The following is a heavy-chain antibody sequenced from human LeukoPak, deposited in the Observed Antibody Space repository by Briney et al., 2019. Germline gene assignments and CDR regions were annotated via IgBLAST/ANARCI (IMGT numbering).Heavy chain of an antibody. CDR1: GFTFSSYG. Sequence: PGGSLRLSCAASGFTFSSYGMHWVRQAPGKGLEWVAVISYDGSNKYYADSVKGRFTISRDNSKNTLYLQMNSLRAEDTAVYYCAKNGFVLVVIGPFDYWGQGTLVTVSS. D-gene: IGHD3-22*01. J-gene: IGHJ4*02. CDR2: ISYDGSNK. V-gene: IGHV3-30*18. CDR3: AKNGFVLVVIGPFDY.